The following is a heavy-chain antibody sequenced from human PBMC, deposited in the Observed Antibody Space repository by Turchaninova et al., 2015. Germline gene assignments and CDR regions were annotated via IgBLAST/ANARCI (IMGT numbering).Heavy chain of an antibody. CDR1: GGNFNNYY. CDR3: ARVPNCCWYEF. D-gene: IGHD3-3*01. V-gene: IGHV4-34*01. Sequence: QVQLRQWGAGLLKPSETLSLTCASYGGNFNNYYWSWIRKPPGKGLEWIGEINYSGSTNYNPSLKSRVTISVDRSKNQFSLKLSSVTAADTAVYYCARVPNCCWYEFWSQGTLVTVSS. J-gene: IGHJ4*02. CDR2: INYSGST.